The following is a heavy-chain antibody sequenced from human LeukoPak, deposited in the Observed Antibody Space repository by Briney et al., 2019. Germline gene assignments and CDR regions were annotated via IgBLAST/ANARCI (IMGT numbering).Heavy chain of an antibody. V-gene: IGHV4-30-4*08. J-gene: IGHJ5*02. Sequence: KPSETLSLTCTVSGGSISSGDYYWSWIRQPPGKGLEWIGYIYYSGSTYYNPSLKSRVTISVDTSKNQFSLKLSSVTAADTAVYYCAREYYDFWSGPNWFDPWGQGTLVTVSS. CDR3: AREYYDFWSGPNWFDP. CDR1: GGSISSGDYY. D-gene: IGHD3-3*01. CDR2: IYYSGST.